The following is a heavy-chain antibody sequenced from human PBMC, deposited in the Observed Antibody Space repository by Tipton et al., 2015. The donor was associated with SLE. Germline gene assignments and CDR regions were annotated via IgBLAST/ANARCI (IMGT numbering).Heavy chain of an antibody. CDR2: MFHNGNT. CDR1: GGSIRTHY. D-gene: IGHD3-9*01. Sequence: TLSLTCTVSGGSIRTHYWNWTRQPPGKGLEWIGYMFHNGNTNYNPSLKNRVTVSVDTSKNQFSLNLRSVTAADTAVYYCAGARHYEILTGLFGLDVWGQGTTVTVSS. V-gene: IGHV4-59*11. J-gene: IGHJ6*02. CDR3: AGARHYEILTGLFGLDV.